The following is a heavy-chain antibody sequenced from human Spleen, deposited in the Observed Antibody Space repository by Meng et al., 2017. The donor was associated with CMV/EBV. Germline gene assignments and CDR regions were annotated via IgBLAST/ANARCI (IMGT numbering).Heavy chain of an antibody. CDR1: GYSFTYYG. V-gene: IGHV1-18*01. D-gene: IGHD7-27*01. CDR3: ARGSGDTGFDY. CDR2: ISAYNGDT. J-gene: IGHJ4*02. Sequence: QVQLVQSGAEVKKPGASVKVSCKTSGYSFTYYGITWVRQAPGQGLEWMGWISAYNGDTNYEQNFQGRVTMTTDTSTSTAYMELSSLTSEDTAVYYCARGSGDTGFDYWGQGTLVTVSS.